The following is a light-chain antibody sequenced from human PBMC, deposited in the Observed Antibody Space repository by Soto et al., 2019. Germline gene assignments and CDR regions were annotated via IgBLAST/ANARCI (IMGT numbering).Light chain of an antibody. CDR2: GAS. J-gene: IGKJ4*01. CDR1: QGISNY. V-gene: IGKV1-27*01. Sequence: DIQMTQSPSSLSASVGDRVTITCRASQGISNYLAWYQQKPGEVPMLLIYGASTLQSGVPSRFSGSRSVTEFTLTISSLQPEDVATYYCQKYDTDPLTFGGGTKVEIK. CDR3: QKYDTDPLT.